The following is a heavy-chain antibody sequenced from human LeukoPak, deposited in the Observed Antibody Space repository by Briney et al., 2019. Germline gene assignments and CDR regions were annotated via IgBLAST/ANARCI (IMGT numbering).Heavy chain of an antibody. Sequence: GGSLRLSCAASGFTFSSDWMHWVRQAPGKGLVCVSYINGDGSSTNYADSVRGRFTISRDNAKKTLYLQMNSLRDEDTAVYYCAAGDIAAAGTVPWGQGTLVTVSS. CDR2: INGDGSST. V-gene: IGHV3-74*01. CDR1: GFTFSSDW. CDR3: AAGDIAAAGTVP. D-gene: IGHD6-13*01. J-gene: IGHJ5*02.